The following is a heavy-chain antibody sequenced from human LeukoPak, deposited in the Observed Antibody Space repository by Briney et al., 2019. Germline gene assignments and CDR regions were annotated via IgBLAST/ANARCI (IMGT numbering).Heavy chain of an antibody. D-gene: IGHD2-21*02. CDR2: IRYDGSNK. V-gene: IGHV3-30*02. CDR1: GFTFSNYG. Sequence: GGSLRLSCAASGFTFSNYGMNWVRQAPGKGLEWVAFIRYDGSNKYGADYMKGRFTVSRDNTKNTLYLQMNSLRAEDTAAYYCAKEKNEDSDCTDMDIWGKGTSVTVSS. CDR3: AKEKNEDSDCTDMDI. J-gene: IGHJ6*03.